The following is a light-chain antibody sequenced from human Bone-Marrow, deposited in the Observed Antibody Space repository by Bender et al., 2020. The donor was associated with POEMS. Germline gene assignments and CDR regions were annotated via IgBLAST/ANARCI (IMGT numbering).Light chain of an antibody. CDR1: SSDVGGYDY. V-gene: IGLV2-14*01. CDR3: SSYTTSITYV. CDR2: EVR. J-gene: IGLJ1*01. Sequence: QSALTQPASVSGSPGQSITISCTGTSSDVGGYDYVSWYQQHPGKAPKLVIFEVRNRPSGVSTRFSGSKSGDTASLTISGLRAEDEADYYCSSYTTSITYVFGTGTKVTV.